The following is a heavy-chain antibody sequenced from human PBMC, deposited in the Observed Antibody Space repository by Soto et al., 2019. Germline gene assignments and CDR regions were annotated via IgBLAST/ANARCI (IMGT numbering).Heavy chain of an antibody. V-gene: IGHV5-51*01. Sequence: GESLKISCKGSGYSFTSYWIGWVRQMPGKGLEWMGIIYPGDSDTRYSPSFQGQVTISADKSINTAYLQWSSLKASDTAMYYCAISSSGCIAYYYYGMDVWGQGTTVTVSS. CDR3: AISSSGCIAYYYYGMDV. D-gene: IGHD3-22*01. J-gene: IGHJ6*02. CDR1: GYSFTSYW. CDR2: IYPGDSDT.